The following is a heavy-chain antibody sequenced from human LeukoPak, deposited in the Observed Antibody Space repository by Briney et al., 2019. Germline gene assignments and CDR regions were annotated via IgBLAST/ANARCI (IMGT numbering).Heavy chain of an antibody. CDR2: ISDSGGPI. V-gene: IGHV3-48*03. Sequence: GGSLRLSCAASGXTFSTYEMIWVRQAPGKGLEWVSKISDSGGPIYYAESVKGRFIISRDNSKNTLYLQINSLRAEDTAVYYCAKRSDYGGDGNYFDYWGQGTPVTVSS. D-gene: IGHD4-23*01. CDR1: GXTFSTYE. J-gene: IGHJ4*02. CDR3: AKRSDYGGDGNYFDY.